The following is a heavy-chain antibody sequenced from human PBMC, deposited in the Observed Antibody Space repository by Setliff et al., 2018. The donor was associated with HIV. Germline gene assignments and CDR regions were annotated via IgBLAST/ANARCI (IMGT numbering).Heavy chain of an antibody. CDR3: ARGRRSTSSYYYYYYMDV. CDR2: IYYSGST. V-gene: IGHV4-61*01. Sequence: PSETLSLTCTASGGSISSGYYWSWIRQHPGKGLEWIGYIYYSGSTYYNPSLKSRVTISVDTSKNQFSLKLSSVTAADTAVYYCARGRRSTSSYYYYYYMDVWGKGTTVTVSS. D-gene: IGHD2-2*01. CDR1: GGSISSGYY. J-gene: IGHJ6*03.